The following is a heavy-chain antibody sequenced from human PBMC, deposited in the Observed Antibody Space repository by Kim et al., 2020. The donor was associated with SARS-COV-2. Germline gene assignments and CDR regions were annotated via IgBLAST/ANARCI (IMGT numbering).Heavy chain of an antibody. D-gene: IGHD3-22*01. CDR3: ARAYDSSGYHFDY. V-gene: IGHV3-33*01. Sequence: YADSVKGRFTISRDNSKNTLYLQMNSLRAEDTAVYYCARAYDSSGYHFDYWGQGTLVTVSS. J-gene: IGHJ4*02.